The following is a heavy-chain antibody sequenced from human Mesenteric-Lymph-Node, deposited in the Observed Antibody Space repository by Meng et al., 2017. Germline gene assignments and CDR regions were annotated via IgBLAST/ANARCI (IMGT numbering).Heavy chain of an antibody. V-gene: IGHV1-69*05. CDR2: IIPIFGTA. CDR3: ATTMVRGVTYWYFDL. D-gene: IGHD3-10*01. Sequence: QLVERVGEVERPGASVKFSCKASGYSFSGYYLHWVRQAPGQGLEWMGGIIPIFGTANYAQKFQGRVTITTDESTSTAYMELSSLRSEDTAVYYCATTMVRGVTYWYFDLWGRGTLVTVSS. J-gene: IGHJ2*01. CDR1: GYSFSGYY.